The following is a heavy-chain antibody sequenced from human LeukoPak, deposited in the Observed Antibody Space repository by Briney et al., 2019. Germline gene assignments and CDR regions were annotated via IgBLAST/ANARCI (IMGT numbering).Heavy chain of an antibody. CDR3: AGETNYYFDY. CDR1: GGSFSGYS. CDR2: INHSGST. V-gene: IGHV4-34*01. D-gene: IGHD2-8*01. J-gene: IGHJ4*02. Sequence: SETLSLTCAVYGGSFSGYSWNWIRQPPGKGLEWIGEINHSGSTNHNPSLKRRVTISVDTSKNQISLKLSSVTAADTAVYYCAGETNYYFDYWGQGNLVTVSS.